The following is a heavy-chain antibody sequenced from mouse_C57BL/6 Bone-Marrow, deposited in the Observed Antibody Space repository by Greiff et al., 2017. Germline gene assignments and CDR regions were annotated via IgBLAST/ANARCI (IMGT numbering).Heavy chain of an antibody. J-gene: IGHJ2*01. CDR3: ARVYYVDY. CDR2: ISSGRSTI. Sequence: EVQVVESGGGLVKPGGSLTLSCAASGFTFSDYGMHWVRQAPEKGLEWVAYISSGRSTIYYADSVKGRFTISRDNAKQPLFLQMTSLRSEDTAMYYCARVYYVDYGGQGTTLTVSS. CDR1: GFTFSDYG. V-gene: IGHV5-17*01.